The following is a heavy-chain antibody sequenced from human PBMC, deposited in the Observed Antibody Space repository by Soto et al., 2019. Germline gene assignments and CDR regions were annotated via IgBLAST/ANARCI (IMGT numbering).Heavy chain of an antibody. CDR3: AKESRPLGIAVAGTGFDY. Sequence: EVQLLESGGGLVQPGGSLRLSCAASGFTFSSYAMSWVRQAPGKGLEWVSAISGSGGSTYYADSVTGRFTISRDNSKNTLYLQMNSLGAEDTAVYYCAKESRPLGIAVAGTGFDYWGQGPMVTVSS. D-gene: IGHD6-19*01. CDR2: ISGSGGST. V-gene: IGHV3-23*01. CDR1: GFTFSSYA. J-gene: IGHJ4*02.